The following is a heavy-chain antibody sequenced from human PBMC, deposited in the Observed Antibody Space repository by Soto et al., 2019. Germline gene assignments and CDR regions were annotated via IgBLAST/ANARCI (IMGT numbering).Heavy chain of an antibody. D-gene: IGHD4-17*01. CDR3: ARFRRGGEHKHFAD. CDR2: ISSSSSYI. V-gene: IGHV3-21*01. CDR1: GFTFSSYS. Sequence: GGSLRLSCAASGFTFSSYSMNWVRQAPGKGLEWVSSISSSSSYIYYADSVKGRFTISRDNAKNSLYLQMNSLRAEDTAVYYCARFRRGGEHKHFADSGQGTLVTVSS. J-gene: IGHJ4*02.